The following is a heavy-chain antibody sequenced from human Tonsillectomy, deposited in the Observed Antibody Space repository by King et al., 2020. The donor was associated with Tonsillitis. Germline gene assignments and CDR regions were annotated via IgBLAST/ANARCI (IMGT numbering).Heavy chain of an antibody. D-gene: IGHD1-26*01. CDR3: GKEWDENRMDL. CDR1: GFTFSSYA. Sequence: VQLVESGGGLVQPGGSLRLSCAASGFTFSSYAMSWVRQAPGKGLEWVSVIYSGGSSTYYADSVKGRFTISRDNSKNTLYLQMNSLRAEDTAVYYCGKEWDENRMDLWGQGTTVPVSS. J-gene: IGHJ6*02. CDR2: IYSGGSST. V-gene: IGHV3-23*03.